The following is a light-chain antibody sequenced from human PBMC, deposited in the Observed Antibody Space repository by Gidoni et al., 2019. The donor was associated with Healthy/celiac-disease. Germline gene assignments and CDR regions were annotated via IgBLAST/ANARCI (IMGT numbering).Light chain of an antibody. CDR1: QSISSY. CDR2: AAS. Sequence: DIQMTQSPSSLSASVGDRVTITCRASQSISSYLNWDQQKPGKAPKLLIYAASSLQSGVPSRFSGNGSGTDFTLTISSLQPEDFATYYCQQSYSTPFTFGPGTKVDIK. V-gene: IGKV1-39*01. J-gene: IGKJ3*01. CDR3: QQSYSTPFT.